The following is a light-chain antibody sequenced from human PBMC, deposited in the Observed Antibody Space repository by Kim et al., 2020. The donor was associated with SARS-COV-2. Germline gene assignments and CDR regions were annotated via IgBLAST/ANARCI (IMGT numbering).Light chain of an antibody. Sequence: ASGEDGVTICRGAHQSISSWWAWYQQTAEEPHKLLIYDANSLESVVPTRFGGSGCGKESTPTISSLPPDDFATYYCQQYNSYSTFGQGTKVDIK. V-gene: IGKV1-5*01. J-gene: IGKJ1*01. CDR2: DAN. CDR1: QSISSW. CDR3: QQYNSYST.